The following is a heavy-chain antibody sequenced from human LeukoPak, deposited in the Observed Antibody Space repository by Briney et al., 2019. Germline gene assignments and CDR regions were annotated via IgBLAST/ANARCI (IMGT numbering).Heavy chain of an antibody. CDR3: ARVRHSSGWSPHFDY. Sequence: SATLSLTCSVSGDSISSRNWWTWVRQTPEKGLEWIGEIFHTGSTNYNPSVEGRVTISIDKSKNQFSLKLSSVTAADTAVYYCARVRHSSGWSPHFDYWGQGTLVTVSS. D-gene: IGHD6-19*01. CDR1: GDSISSRNW. V-gene: IGHV4-4*02. J-gene: IGHJ4*02. CDR2: IFHTGST.